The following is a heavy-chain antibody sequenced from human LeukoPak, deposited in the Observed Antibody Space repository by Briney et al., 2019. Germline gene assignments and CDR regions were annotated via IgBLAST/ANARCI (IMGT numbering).Heavy chain of an antibody. CDR2: MHYSGST. CDR1: GGSTSSYY. D-gene: IGHD1-26*01. Sequence: SETLSLTCSVSGGSTSSYYWSWIRQPPGKGLEWIGYMHYSGSTNYNPSLKSRVTISLDTSKNQFSLKLSSVTAADTAVYFCARVNKIWEYFDYWGRGTLVTVSS. J-gene: IGHJ4*02. CDR3: ARVNKIWEYFDY. V-gene: IGHV4-59*01.